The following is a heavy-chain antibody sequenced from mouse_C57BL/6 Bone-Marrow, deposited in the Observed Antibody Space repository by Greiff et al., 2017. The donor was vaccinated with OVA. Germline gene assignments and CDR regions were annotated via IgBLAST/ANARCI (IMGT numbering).Heavy chain of an antibody. CDR1: GYTFTSYW. CDR3: ARGYYGSTYYFDY. CDR2: IDPNSGGT. V-gene: IGHV1-72*01. Sequence: VQLQQSGAELVKPGASVKLSCKASGYTFTSYWMHWVKQRPGRGLEWIGRIDPNSGGTKYNEKFKSKATLTVDKPSSTAYIQLSSLTSEDSAVYYCARGYYGSTYYFDYWGQGTTLTVSS. J-gene: IGHJ2*01. D-gene: IGHD1-1*01.